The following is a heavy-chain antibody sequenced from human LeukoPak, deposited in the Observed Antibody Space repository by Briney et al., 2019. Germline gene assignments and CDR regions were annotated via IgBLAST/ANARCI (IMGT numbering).Heavy chain of an antibody. CDR3: ARDWEQQLIPYH. Sequence: ASVKVTCKASGYTFTSYYMHWVRQAPGQGLEWMGIINPSGGSTSYAQKFQGRVTMTRDTSASTVYMELSSLRSEDTAVYYCARDWEQQLIPYHWGQGTLVTVSS. J-gene: IGHJ4*02. CDR1: GYTFTSYY. V-gene: IGHV1-46*01. CDR2: INPSGGST. D-gene: IGHD6-13*01.